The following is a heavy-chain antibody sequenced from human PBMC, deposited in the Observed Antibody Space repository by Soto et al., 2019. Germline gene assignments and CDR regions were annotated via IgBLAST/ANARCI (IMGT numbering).Heavy chain of an antibody. J-gene: IGHJ3*02. Sequence: EVQLVVSGGGLVQPGRSLRLSCAASGFTFDDYAMHWVWQAPGKGLEWVPGVSWNGGSIGHADFVKGRFTISRDDAKNSLYLQMNSLRAEDTALYYCAKDRKDGDFGGEGHALDIRGQGTMVTVSS. CDR3: AKDRKDGDFGGEGHALDI. CDR1: GFTFDDYA. CDR2: VSWNGGSI. V-gene: IGHV3-9*01. D-gene: IGHD4-17*01.